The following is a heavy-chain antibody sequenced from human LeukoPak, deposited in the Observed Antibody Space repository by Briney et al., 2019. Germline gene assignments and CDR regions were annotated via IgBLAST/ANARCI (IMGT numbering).Heavy chain of an antibody. D-gene: IGHD1-26*01. Sequence: ASVKVSCKASGYTFTGSYMRWVREAPGQGLEWMGWINPNNGGTNYAQKFQGRVTMTRDTSISTAYMELSRLRSDEAAVYYCARDWAWEQVWFQHWGQGTQVIVSS. CDR3: ARDWAWEQVWFQH. CDR1: GYTFTGSY. J-gene: IGHJ1*01. V-gene: IGHV1-2*02. CDR2: INPNNGGT.